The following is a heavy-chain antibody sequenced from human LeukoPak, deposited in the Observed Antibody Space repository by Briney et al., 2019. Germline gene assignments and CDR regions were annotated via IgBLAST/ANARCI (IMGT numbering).Heavy chain of an antibody. D-gene: IGHD3-22*01. CDR1: GESLSGYH. CDR2: IYYSGST. Sequence: SETLSLTCAVYGESLSGYHWSWIRQPPGKGLEWIGYIYYSGSTNYNPSLKSRVTISVDTSKNQFSLKLSSVTAADTAVYYCARADDSSGYYPSHGFDYWGQGTLVTASS. CDR3: ARADDSSGYYPSHGFDY. J-gene: IGHJ4*02. V-gene: IGHV4-59*01.